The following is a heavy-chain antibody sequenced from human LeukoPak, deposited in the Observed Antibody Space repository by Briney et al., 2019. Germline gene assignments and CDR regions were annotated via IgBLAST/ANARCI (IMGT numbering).Heavy chain of an antibody. J-gene: IGHJ4*02. D-gene: IGHD2-2*01. V-gene: IGHV1-46*01. Sequence: ASVKVSCKASGYTFTSYYMHWVRQAPGQGLEWMGIINPSGGSTSYAQKFQGRVTMTRDTSISTAYMELSRLRSDDTAVYYCARVGVEGASCYDYWGQGTLVTVSS. CDR2: INPSGGST. CDR3: ARVGVEGASCYDY. CDR1: GYTFTSYY.